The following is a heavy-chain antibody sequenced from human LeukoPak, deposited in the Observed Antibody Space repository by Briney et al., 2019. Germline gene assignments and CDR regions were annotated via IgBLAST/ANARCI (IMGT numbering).Heavy chain of an antibody. V-gene: IGHV1-2*02. Sequence: ASVKVSCKASGYTFTSYGISWVRQAPGQGLEWMGWINPNSGGTNYAQKFQGRVTMTRDTSISTAYMELSRLRSDDTAVYYCARGVTSYYFDYWGQGTLVTVSS. J-gene: IGHJ4*02. D-gene: IGHD2-15*01. CDR1: GYTFTSYG. CDR3: ARGVTSYYFDY. CDR2: INPNSGGT.